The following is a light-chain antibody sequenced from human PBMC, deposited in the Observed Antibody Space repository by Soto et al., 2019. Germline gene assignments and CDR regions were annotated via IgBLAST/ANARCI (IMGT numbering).Light chain of an antibody. V-gene: IGLV4-69*01. J-gene: IGLJ3*02. CDR3: QSLGTGIQV. CDR1: SGYSTYA. CDR2: INYDGTH. Sequence: QPVLTQSPSGSASLGAWVKLTCTLSSGYSTYAIAWHQQQSEKGPRFLMKINYDGTHSKGDGFFDRFSGSSSGAERHLTISSLQSEDEADYYCQSLGTGIQVFGGGTKLTVL.